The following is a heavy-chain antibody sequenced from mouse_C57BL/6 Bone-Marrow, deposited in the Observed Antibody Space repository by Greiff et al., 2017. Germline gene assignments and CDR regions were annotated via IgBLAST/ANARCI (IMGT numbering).Heavy chain of an antibody. V-gene: IGHV1-63*01. CDR1: GYTFTNYW. CDR2: IYPGGGST. J-gene: IGHJ3*01. CDR3: ASRDGWGCAD. D-gene: IGHD2-3*01. Sequence: VQLQQSGAELVRPGTSVKMSCKASGYTFTNYWIGWAKQRPGHGLEWIGDIYPGGGSTNYNEQFKGKATLTADKSSSTAYMQFSSLTSEDSASYYGASRDGWGCADWGQGTLGTVSA.